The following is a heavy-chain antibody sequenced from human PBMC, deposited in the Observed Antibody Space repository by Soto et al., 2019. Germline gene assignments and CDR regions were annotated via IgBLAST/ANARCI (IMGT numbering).Heavy chain of an antibody. Sequence: SVKVSCKASGYTFTSYAISWVRQAPGQGLEWMGRIIPILGIANYAQKFQGRVTITADKSTSTAYMELSSLRSEDTAVYYCARDLTTTVVTPSWFDPWGQGTLVTVSS. V-gene: IGHV1-69*04. J-gene: IGHJ5*02. CDR3: ARDLTTTVVTPSWFDP. D-gene: IGHD4-17*01. CDR2: IIPILGIA. CDR1: GYTFTSYA.